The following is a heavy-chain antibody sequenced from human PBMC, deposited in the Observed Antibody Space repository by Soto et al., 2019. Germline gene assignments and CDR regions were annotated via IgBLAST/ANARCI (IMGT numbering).Heavy chain of an antibody. J-gene: IGHJ5*02. D-gene: IGHD3-10*01. CDR1: GGYFNDNY. CDR3: ATSLWFGTQVEL. CDR2: ISRSGTT. Sequence: QVRLQQWGAGLLKPSETLSLSCAVYGGYFNDNYYTWFRQPPGKGLEWIGEISRSGTTKYIPSLKSRASISFDTSKTQVSLNVTSVTAADTAVYYCATSLWFGTQVELWGQGALVTVSS. V-gene: IGHV4-34*01.